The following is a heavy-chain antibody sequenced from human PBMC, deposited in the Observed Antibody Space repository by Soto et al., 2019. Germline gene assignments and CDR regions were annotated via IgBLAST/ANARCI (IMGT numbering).Heavy chain of an antibody. J-gene: IGHJ4*02. V-gene: IGHV1-18*01. Sequence: ASVKVSCKASGGTFSSYAFSWVRQAPGQGLEWMGWIRAYNGNTNYAQKLQGRVTMTTDTSTSTAYMELRSLRSDDTAVYYCARDPPPPDYWGQGTLVTVSS. CDR2: IRAYNGNT. CDR3: ARDPPPPDY. CDR1: GGTFSSYA.